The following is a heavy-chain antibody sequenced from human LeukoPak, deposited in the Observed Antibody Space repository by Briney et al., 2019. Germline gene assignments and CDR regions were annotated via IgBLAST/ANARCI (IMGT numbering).Heavy chain of an antibody. V-gene: IGHV3-20*04. J-gene: IGHJ4*02. CDR2: INWNGGST. CDR3: AKGKGIGFDY. CDR1: GFTFDDYG. Sequence: GGSLRPSCAASGFTFDDYGMSWVRQAPGKGLEWVSGINWNGGSTGYADSVKGRFTISRDNAKNSLYLQMNSLRAEDTAVYYCAKGKGIGFDYWGQGTLVTVSS. D-gene: IGHD2-21*01.